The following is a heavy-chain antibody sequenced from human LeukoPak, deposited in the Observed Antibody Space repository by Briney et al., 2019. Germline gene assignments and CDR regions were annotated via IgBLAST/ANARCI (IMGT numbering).Heavy chain of an antibody. D-gene: IGHD2-15*01. Sequence: ASVTVSCKASGYTFTGYYLHWVRQAPGQGLEWMGWINPNSGGTNYAQNFQGRVTMTRDTSISTAYMEQSRLRSDDTAVYYCARDVGGGSLNWFDPWGQGTLVSVSS. V-gene: IGHV1-2*02. CDR3: ARDVGGGSLNWFDP. J-gene: IGHJ5*02. CDR2: INPNSGGT. CDR1: GYTFTGYY.